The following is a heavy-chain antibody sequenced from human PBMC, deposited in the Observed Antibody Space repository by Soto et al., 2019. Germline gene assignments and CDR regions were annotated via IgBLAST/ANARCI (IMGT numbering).Heavy chain of an antibody. V-gene: IGHV4-59*01. CDR3: ARALYGDYVSGP. Sequence: XWXRQPPGKGLEWIGYIYYSGSTNYNPSLKSRVTISVDTSKNQFSLKLSSVTAADTAVYYCARALYGDYVSGPWGQGTLVTVSS. CDR2: IYYSGST. D-gene: IGHD4-17*01. J-gene: IGHJ4*02.